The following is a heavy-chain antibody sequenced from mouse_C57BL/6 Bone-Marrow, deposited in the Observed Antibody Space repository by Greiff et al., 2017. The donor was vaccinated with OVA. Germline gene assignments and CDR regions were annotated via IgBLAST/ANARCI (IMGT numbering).Heavy chain of an antibody. CDR1: GYSFTGYY. Sequence: EVKLQQSGPELVKPGASVKISCKASGYSFTGYYMHWVKQSSEKSLEWIGEINPSTGGTSYNQKFKGKATLTVDKSSSTAYIQLKSLTSEDSAVYYCARDYGSSSNWYFDVWGTGTTVTVSS. CDR3: ARDYGSSSNWYFDV. J-gene: IGHJ1*03. V-gene: IGHV1-43*01. D-gene: IGHD1-1*01. CDR2: INPSTGGT.